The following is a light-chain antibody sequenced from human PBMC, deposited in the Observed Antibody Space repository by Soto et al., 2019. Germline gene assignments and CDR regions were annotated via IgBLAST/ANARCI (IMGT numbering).Light chain of an antibody. J-gene: IGLJ2*01. CDR1: TTDVGGYNF. V-gene: IGLV2-14*03. Sequence: QSALTQPASVSGSPGQSITISYTGTTTDVGGYNFVSWYQHHPGKPPKLMIYNAFDRPSGVSNRFSGSKSGNTASLTIAGLQAGDEAHYYCSLYTRGSVVFGGGTKLTVL. CDR2: NAF. CDR3: SLYTRGSVV.